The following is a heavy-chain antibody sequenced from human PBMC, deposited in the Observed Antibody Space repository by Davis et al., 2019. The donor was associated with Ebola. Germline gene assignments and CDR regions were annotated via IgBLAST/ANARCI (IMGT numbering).Heavy chain of an antibody. CDR1: GYNFNRYG. J-gene: IGHJ5*02. V-gene: IGHV1-18*01. CDR3: ARDGLVPDAIRGGFDP. CDR2: ISGYDGVT. Sequence: ASVKVSRKTSGYNFNRYGISWVRQVPGQGLEWMGWISGYDGVTKYSEKYKGRITLTTETSTSTAYMEVRSLTSDDTALYYCARDGLVPDAIRGGFDPWGQGMLVTVSS. D-gene: IGHD2-2*02.